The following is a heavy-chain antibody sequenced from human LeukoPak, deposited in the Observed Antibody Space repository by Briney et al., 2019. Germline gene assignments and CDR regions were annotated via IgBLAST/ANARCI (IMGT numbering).Heavy chain of an antibody. Sequence: GASVKVSCKASGYTFTGYYMHWVRQAPGQGLEWMGWINPNSGGTNYAQKFQGRVTMTRDTSISTAYMELSRLRSDDTAVYYCASQTYCSGGSCYSHSVDVWGQGTTVTVSS. CDR3: ASQTYCSGGSCYSHSVDV. CDR1: GYTFTGYY. D-gene: IGHD2-15*01. CDR2: INPNSGGT. V-gene: IGHV1-2*02. J-gene: IGHJ6*02.